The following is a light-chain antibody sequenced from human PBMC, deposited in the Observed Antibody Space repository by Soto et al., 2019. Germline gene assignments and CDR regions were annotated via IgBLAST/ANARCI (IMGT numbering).Light chain of an antibody. CDR3: QQLNSYPLT. J-gene: IGKJ4*01. Sequence: DIQFTQSPSFLSAAVGDRVTRTCRASQDISDYLAWYQQRPGKAPKLLIYAASTLQSGVPSRFSGSGSGTEFTLTISSLQPEDFATYSCQQLNSYPLTFGGGTKVDIK. CDR2: AAS. V-gene: IGKV1-9*01. CDR1: QDISDY.